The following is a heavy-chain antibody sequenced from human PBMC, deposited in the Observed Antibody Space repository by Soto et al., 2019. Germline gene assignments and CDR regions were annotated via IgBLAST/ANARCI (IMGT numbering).Heavy chain of an antibody. CDR1: GFTFSDYY. Sequence: PGGSLRLSCAASGFTFSDYYMSWIRQAPGKGLEWVSYISSSGSTIYYADSVKGRFTISRDNAKNSLYLQMNSLRAEDTAVYYCARGPEGFGEGYYYYYYYMDVWGKGTTVTVSS. V-gene: IGHV3-11*01. CDR3: ARGPEGFGEGYYYYYYYMDV. CDR2: ISSSGSTI. D-gene: IGHD3-10*01. J-gene: IGHJ6*03.